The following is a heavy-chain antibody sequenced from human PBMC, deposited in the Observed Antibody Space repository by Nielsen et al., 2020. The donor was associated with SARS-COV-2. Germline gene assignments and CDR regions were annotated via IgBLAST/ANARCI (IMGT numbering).Heavy chain of an antibody. Sequence: GGSLRLSCAVSGFTFSKFPMHWVRQAPGKGLEWVAVTSYDGSTQNYAGSVKGRFTVSRDNSKDTLHLHMSSLTPEDTAVYFCARETLDHTSSFVDHWGQGTLVTVSS. CDR3: ARETLDHTSSFVDH. CDR1: GFTFSKFP. CDR2: TSYDGSTQ. J-gene: IGHJ5*02. D-gene: IGHD3-10*01. V-gene: IGHV3-30*03.